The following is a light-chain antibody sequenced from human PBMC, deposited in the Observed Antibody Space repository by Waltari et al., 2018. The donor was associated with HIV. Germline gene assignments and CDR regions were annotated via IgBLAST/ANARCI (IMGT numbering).Light chain of an antibody. J-gene: IGLJ1*01. CDR1: SSDLGGYNY. V-gene: IGLV2-14*03. CDR2: DVS. CDR3: SSYTSSSTPYV. Sequence: QSALTQPASVSGSPRQSITISCTGTSSDLGGYNYFSWYQQHPGKAPKLMIYDVSNRPSGLSDRFSGSKSGNTASLTISGLQAEDEADYYCSSYTSSSTPYVFGTGTKVTVL.